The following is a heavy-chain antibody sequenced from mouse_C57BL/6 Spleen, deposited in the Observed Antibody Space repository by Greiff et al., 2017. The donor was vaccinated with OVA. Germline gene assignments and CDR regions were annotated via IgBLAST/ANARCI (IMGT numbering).Heavy chain of an antibody. CDR2: ISGGGGYT. D-gene: IGHD1-3*01. V-gene: IGHV5-9*01. Sequence: DVMLVESGGGLVKPGGSLKLSCAASGFTFSSYTMPWVRQTPEKRLEWVATISGGGGYTYYPDSVKGRFTISRDNAKNTLYLQMSSLRSEDAALYYCARQAPGSKGYFDVWGTGTTVTVSS. CDR1: GFTFSSYT. J-gene: IGHJ1*03. CDR3: ARQAPGSKGYFDV.